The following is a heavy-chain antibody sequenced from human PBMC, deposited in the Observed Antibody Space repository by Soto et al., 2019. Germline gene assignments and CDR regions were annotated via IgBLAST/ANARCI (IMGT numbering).Heavy chain of an antibody. J-gene: IGHJ6*02. V-gene: IGHV3-23*01. CDR2: IGGSGGNT. D-gene: IGHD3-9*01. Sequence: EVQLLESGEGLVQPGGSLKLSCAASGFTFSSYAMSWVRQAPGKGLEWVSGIGGSGGNTYYADSVKGRFTISRDNSKNTLFLQMNSLRAEDTAEYYCARVVRYWDTPYGIDVWGQGTTVTVSS. CDR3: ARVVRYWDTPYGIDV. CDR1: GFTFSSYA.